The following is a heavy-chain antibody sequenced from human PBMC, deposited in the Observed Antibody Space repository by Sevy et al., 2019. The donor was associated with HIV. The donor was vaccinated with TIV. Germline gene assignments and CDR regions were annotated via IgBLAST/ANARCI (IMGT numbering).Heavy chain of an antibody. CDR1: GFTFSDYA. J-gene: IGHJ4*02. CDR3: AKRSPEWLFSFDY. CDR2: VTSTGGST. V-gene: IGHV3-23*01. Sequence: GGSLRLSCAASGFTFSDYAMSWVRQAPGKGLEWVSGVTSTGGSTYFADSVKGRFTISRDNSKNTLYLQMNSVRAEDTAVYYCAKRSPEWLFSFDYWGQGTLVTVSS. D-gene: IGHD3-3*01.